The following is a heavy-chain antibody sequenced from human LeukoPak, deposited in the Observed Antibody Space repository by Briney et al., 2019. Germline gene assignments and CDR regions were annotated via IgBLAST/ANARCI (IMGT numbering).Heavy chain of an antibody. CDR3: ARSGSSSWYYFDY. Sequence: GGSLRLSCAASGFTFSSYSMNWVRQAPGKGLEWVSSISSSSSYIYYADSVKGRFTISRDNAKNSLYLQMNSLRAEDTAAYYCARSGSSSWYYFDYWGQGTLVTVSS. V-gene: IGHV3-21*01. CDR1: GFTFSSYS. CDR2: ISSSSSYI. D-gene: IGHD6-13*01. J-gene: IGHJ4*02.